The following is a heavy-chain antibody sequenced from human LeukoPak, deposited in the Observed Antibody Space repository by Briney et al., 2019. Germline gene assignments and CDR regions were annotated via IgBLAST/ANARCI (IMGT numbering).Heavy chain of an antibody. Sequence: PSETLSLTCTVSGGFIRSSYYYWGWIRQPPGKGLEWIGSIYDSGSTYYNPSLKSRVTISVDTSKNQFSLKLSSVTAADTAVYYCAILTGEYYFDYWGQGTLVTVSS. J-gene: IGHJ4*02. CDR1: GGFIRSSYYY. CDR2: IYDSGST. D-gene: IGHD7-27*01. V-gene: IGHV4-39*07. CDR3: AILTGEYYFDY.